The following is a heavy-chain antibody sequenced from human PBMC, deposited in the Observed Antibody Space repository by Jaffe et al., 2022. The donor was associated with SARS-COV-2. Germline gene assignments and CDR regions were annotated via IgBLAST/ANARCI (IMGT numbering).Heavy chain of an antibody. Sequence: QVQLQESGPGLVKPSQTLSLTCTVSGGSISSGSYYWSWIRQPAGKGLEWIGRIYTSGSTNYNPSLKSRVTISVDTSKNQFSLKLSSVTAADTAVYYCARSLPREQWLAYWGQGTLVTVSS. CDR2: IYTSGST. V-gene: IGHV4-61*02. CDR1: GGSISSGSYY. D-gene: IGHD6-19*01. J-gene: IGHJ4*02. CDR3: ARSLPREQWLAY.